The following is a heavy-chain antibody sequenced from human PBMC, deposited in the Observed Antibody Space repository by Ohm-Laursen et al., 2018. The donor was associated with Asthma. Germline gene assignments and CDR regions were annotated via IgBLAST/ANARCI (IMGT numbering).Heavy chain of an antibody. V-gene: IGHV3-30*03. CDR3: ARGPHYGDYVLHGMDV. D-gene: IGHD4-17*01. Sequence: SLRLSCAASGFTFSHYGIHWVRQAPGKGLEWVTFISYDGNNENYLDSVKGRFTISRDNAKNSLYLQMNSLRAGDTAVYYCARGPHYGDYVLHGMDVWGQGTTVTVSS. J-gene: IGHJ6*02. CDR1: GFTFSHYG. CDR2: ISYDGNNE.